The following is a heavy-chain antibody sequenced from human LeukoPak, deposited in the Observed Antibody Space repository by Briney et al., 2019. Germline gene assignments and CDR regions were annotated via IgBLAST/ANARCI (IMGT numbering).Heavy chain of an antibody. CDR3: ARGLTRSDY. Sequence: GGTLRLSCAASGFTFSSYWMSWVRQSPGKGLEWVANIKEDGSQKYYVDSVKGRFTISRDNAKNSLYLQMNSLRGEDTAVYYCARGLTRSDYWGQGTLVTVSS. V-gene: IGHV3-7*04. CDR2: IKEDGSQK. CDR1: GFTFSSYW. J-gene: IGHJ4*02.